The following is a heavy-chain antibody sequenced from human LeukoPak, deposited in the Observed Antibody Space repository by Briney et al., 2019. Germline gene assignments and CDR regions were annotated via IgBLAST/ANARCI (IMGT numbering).Heavy chain of an antibody. D-gene: IGHD4-23*01. V-gene: IGHV4-39*07. J-gene: IGHJ5*02. CDR3: AREGGVVTPEFSWFDP. CDR1: GGSISSSSYY. Sequence: SETLSLTCTVSGGSISSSSYYWGWIRQPPGKGLEWIGSIYYSGSTYYNPSLKSRVTISVDTSKNQFSLKLSSVTAADTAVYYCAREGGVVTPEFSWFDPWGQGTLVTVSS. CDR2: IYYSGST.